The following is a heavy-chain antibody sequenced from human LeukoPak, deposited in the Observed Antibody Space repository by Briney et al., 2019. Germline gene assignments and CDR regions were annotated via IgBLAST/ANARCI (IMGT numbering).Heavy chain of an antibody. CDR1: GGSVNSGSYY. CDR3: AISAVLASGGWDY. V-gene: IGHV4-39*01. D-gene: IGHD2-15*01. Sequence: SETLSLTCTVPGGSVNSGSYYGGWIRHPPGKRLEWRGKIFSGRNNYVKPFCQSRVTISVDTSKNQFSLEVTSVTAADTAVYYCAISAVLASGGWDYWGEGAMLTVCS. J-gene: IGHJ4*02. CDR2: IFSGRNN.